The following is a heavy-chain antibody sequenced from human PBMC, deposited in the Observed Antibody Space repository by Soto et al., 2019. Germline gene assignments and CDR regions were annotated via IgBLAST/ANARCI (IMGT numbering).Heavy chain of an antibody. CDR1: GGSISSSNW. CDR2: IYHSGST. V-gene: IGHV4-4*02. CDR3: ARAGKYSSGWNWFDP. J-gene: IGHJ5*02. D-gene: IGHD6-19*01. Sequence: SETLSLTCAVSGGSISSSNWWSWVRQPPGKGLEWIGEIYHSGSTNYNPSLKSRVTISVDKSKNQFSLKLSSVTAADTAVYYFARAGKYSSGWNWFDPWGQGTLVTVSS.